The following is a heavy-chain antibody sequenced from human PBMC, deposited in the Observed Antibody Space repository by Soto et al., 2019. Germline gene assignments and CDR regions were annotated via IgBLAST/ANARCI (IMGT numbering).Heavy chain of an antibody. D-gene: IGHD3-3*01. CDR3: ARVWFLELLHAYGAFDI. CDR2: IYYSGST. V-gene: IGHV4-59*01. Sequence: PSETLSLTCTVSGGSISSYYWSWIRQPPGKGLEWIGYIYYSGSTNYNPSLKSRVTISVDTSKNQFSLKLSSVTAADTAVYYCARVWFLELLHAYGAFDIWGQGTMVTVSS. CDR1: GGSISSYY. J-gene: IGHJ3*02.